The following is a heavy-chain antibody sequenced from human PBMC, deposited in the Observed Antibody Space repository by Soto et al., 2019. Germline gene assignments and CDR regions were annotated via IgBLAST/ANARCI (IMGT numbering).Heavy chain of an antibody. J-gene: IGHJ4*02. D-gene: IGHD6-13*01. CDR3: ARQDRRDSSSWYVSGYFDY. Sequence: PLEILSLTCTVSGGSISSSSYYWGWIRQPPGKGLEWIGSIYYSGSTYYNPSLKSRVTISVDTSKNQFSLKLSSVTAADTAVYYCARQDRRDSSSWYVSGYFDYWGQGTLVTVSS. CDR1: GGSISSSSYY. CDR2: IYYSGST. V-gene: IGHV4-39*01.